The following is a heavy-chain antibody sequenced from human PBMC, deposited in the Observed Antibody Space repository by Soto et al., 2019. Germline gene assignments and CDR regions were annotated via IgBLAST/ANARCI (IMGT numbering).Heavy chain of an antibody. CDR2: IYYSGST. CDR1: GGSISSYY. Sequence: SETLPLTCTVSGGSISSYYWSWIRQPPGKGLEWIGYIYYSGSTNYNPSLKSRVTISVDTSKNQFSLKLSSVTAADTAVYYCARHDGDYFDYWGQGTLVTVSS. V-gene: IGHV4-59*01. J-gene: IGHJ4*02. CDR3: ARHDGDYFDY. D-gene: IGHD3-16*01.